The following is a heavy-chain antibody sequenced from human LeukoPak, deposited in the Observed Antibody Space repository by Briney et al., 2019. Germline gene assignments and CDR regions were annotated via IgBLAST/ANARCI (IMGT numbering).Heavy chain of an antibody. J-gene: IGHJ3*02. CDR1: GYTFTGYY. CDR2: INPNSGGT. Sequence: ASVKVSCKASGYTFTGYYMHWVRQAPGQGPEWMGWINPNSGGTNYAQKFQGRVTMTRDTSISTAYMELSRLRSDDTAVYYCARGTIVDDAFDIWGQGTMVTVSS. V-gene: IGHV1-2*02. D-gene: IGHD2-15*01. CDR3: ARGTIVDDAFDI.